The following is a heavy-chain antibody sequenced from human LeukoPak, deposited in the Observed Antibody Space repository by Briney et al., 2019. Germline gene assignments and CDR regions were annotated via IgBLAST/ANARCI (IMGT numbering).Heavy chain of an antibody. V-gene: IGHV3-7*01. Sequence: GGSLRLSCAVSGFTFSSFWMSWVRQAPGKGLERVANIKEDGSAKFYLDSVKGRFTISRDNAKSSLYLQMNSLRAEDTAVYYCARARGGELSFDYWGQGILVTVSS. D-gene: IGHD1-26*01. CDR3: ARARGGELSFDY. J-gene: IGHJ4*02. CDR1: GFTFSSFW. CDR2: IKEDGSAK.